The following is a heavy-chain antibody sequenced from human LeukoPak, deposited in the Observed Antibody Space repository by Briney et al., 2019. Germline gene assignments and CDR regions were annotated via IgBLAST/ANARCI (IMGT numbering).Heavy chain of an antibody. CDR2: ISSSSSYI. D-gene: IGHD3-22*01. CDR1: GFTFSSYS. V-gene: IGHV3-21*01. J-gene: IGHJ3*02. Sequence: GGSLRLSCAASGFTFSSYSMNWVRQAPGKGLEWVSSISSSSSYIYYADSVKGRFTISRDNAKNSLYLQMISLRAEDTAVYYCARDQAAVYYYDSSGYPHAFDIWGQGTMVTVSS. CDR3: ARDQAAVYYYDSSGYPHAFDI.